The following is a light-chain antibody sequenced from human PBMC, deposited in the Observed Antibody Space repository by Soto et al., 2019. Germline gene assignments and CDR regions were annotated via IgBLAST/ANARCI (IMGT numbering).Light chain of an antibody. Sequence: EVVMTQSPAVLSVSPGDTATLSCRATQSVDSNLAWYQQKPGQAPRLLISGASTRATAIPARFSGSGSGTEFTLTISSLQSEDFAVYYCQQYNNWPRTFGQGTKVDIK. V-gene: IGKV3-15*01. J-gene: IGKJ1*01. CDR3: QQYNNWPRT. CDR2: GAS. CDR1: QSVDSN.